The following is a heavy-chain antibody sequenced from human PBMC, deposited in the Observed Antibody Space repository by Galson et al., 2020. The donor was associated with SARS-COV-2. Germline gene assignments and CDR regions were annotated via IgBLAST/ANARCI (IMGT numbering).Heavy chain of an antibody. Sequence: GGSLRLSCTGTGYTFGDYAFTWVRQAPGKGLEWVGILRNKAFGGTTEYAAPVKGRFTISRDDSKSIAYLQMNSLKTEDTAVYYCTRDIPVAVAGTGIYYYGMDVWGQGTTVTVSS. D-gene: IGHD6-19*01. CDR2: LRNKAFGGTT. CDR3: TRDIPVAVAGTGIYYYGMDV. V-gene: IGHV3-49*04. CDR1: GYTFGDYA. J-gene: IGHJ6*02.